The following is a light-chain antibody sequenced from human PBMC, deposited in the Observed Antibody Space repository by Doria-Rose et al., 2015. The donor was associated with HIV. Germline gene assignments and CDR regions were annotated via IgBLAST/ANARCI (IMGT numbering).Light chain of an antibody. CDR1: QSVSRSY. Sequence: SLSPGERATLSCRASQSVSRSYLAWYLQKPGQAPRLLIYDASSRATGIPDRFSGSGSGTDFTLIVSRLEPEDFGVYYCQQYGSSPTTFGQGTRLEIK. J-gene: IGKJ5*01. CDR3: QQYGSSPTT. CDR2: DAS. V-gene: IGKV3-20*01.